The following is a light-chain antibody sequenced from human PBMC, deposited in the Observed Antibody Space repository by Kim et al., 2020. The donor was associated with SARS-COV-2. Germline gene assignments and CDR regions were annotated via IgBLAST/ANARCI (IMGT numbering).Light chain of an antibody. Sequence: LTQPPSVSKGLRQTATLTCTGNSNNVGNQGAAWLQQHQGHPPKLLSYRNNNRPSGISERLSASRSGNTASLTITGLQPEDEADYYCSAWDSSLSAWVFGGGTKRTVL. CDR2: RNN. J-gene: IGLJ3*02. CDR3: SAWDSSLSAWV. CDR1: SNNVGNQG. V-gene: IGLV10-54*01.